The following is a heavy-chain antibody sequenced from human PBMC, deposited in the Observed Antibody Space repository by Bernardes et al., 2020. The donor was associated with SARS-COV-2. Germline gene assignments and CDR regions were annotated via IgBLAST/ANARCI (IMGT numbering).Heavy chain of an antibody. Sequence: GGSLRLSCAASGFTFSSHALSWVRPGPGEGLGWVSAISGSGGSTYYADSVKGRFTISRDNSKNSLYLQMNSLRAEDTAVYYCARAFRGYCSGGSCLHLDYWGQGTLVTVSS. CDR1: GFTFSSHA. V-gene: IGHV3-23*01. CDR3: ARAFRGYCSGGSCLHLDY. CDR2: ISGSGGST. D-gene: IGHD2-15*01. J-gene: IGHJ4*02.